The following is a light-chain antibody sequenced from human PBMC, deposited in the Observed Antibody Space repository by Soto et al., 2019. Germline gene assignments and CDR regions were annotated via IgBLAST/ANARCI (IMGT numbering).Light chain of an antibody. Sequence: DIQMTQSPSTLSASVGDRATITCRASQSISSWLAWYQQKPGKAPKLLIYKASSLESGVPSRFSGSGSGTEFTLTISSLQPDDFATYYCQQYNSYSLTFGGGTKVEIK. CDR1: QSISSW. V-gene: IGKV1-5*03. CDR3: QQYNSYSLT. J-gene: IGKJ4*01. CDR2: KAS.